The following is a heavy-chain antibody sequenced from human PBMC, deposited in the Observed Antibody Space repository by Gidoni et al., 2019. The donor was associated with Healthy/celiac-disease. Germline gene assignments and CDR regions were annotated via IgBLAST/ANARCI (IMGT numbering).Heavy chain of an antibody. V-gene: IGHV3-9*01. D-gene: IGHD3-10*01. CDR2: ISWNSGSI. J-gene: IGHJ4*02. Sequence: EVQLVESVGGLVQPGRSLRLSCAASGFTFDDYAMHWVRQAPGKGLEWVSGISWNSGSIGYADSVKGRFTISRDNAKNSLYLQMNSLRAEDTALYYCAKAHFRGGNFDYWGQGTLVTVSS. CDR1: GFTFDDYA. CDR3: AKAHFRGGNFDY.